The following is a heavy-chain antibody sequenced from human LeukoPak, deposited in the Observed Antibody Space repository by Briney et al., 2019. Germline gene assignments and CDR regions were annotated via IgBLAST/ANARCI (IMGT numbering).Heavy chain of an antibody. J-gene: IGHJ4*02. Sequence: GGSLRLSCAASGFTFTSYWMHWVRQGPGKGLVWVSRINSDGKSTTYADSVKGRFTISRDNTKNTLYLEMNSLRAADTAVYYCAISLTRTSDYWGQGTLVTVSS. CDR1: GFTFTSYW. CDR3: AISLTRTSDY. D-gene: IGHD1-7*01. V-gene: IGHV3-74*01. CDR2: INSDGKST.